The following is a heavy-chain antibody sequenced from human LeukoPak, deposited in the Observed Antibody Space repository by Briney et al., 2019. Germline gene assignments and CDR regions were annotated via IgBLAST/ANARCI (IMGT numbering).Heavy chain of an antibody. D-gene: IGHD4-17*01. J-gene: IGHJ4*02. CDR3: AKARSPTTVTRGANFDY. Sequence: GGSLRLSCAASGFTFSSYAMSWVRQAPGKGLEWVSGISWNSGSIGYADSVEGRFTISRDNAKNSLYLQMNSLRAEDTALYYCAKARSPTTVTRGANFDYWGQGTLVTVSS. V-gene: IGHV3-9*01. CDR2: ISWNSGSI. CDR1: GFTFSSYA.